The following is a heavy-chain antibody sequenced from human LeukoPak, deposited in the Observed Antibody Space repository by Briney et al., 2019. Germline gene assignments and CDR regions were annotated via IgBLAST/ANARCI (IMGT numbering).Heavy chain of an antibody. CDR2: IHPAVSDT. CDR3: ARLIDQPLLHPRGNWFDP. J-gene: IGHJ5*02. V-gene: IGHV5-51*01. CDR1: GFTVTDHW. Sequence: GESLKISCKGSGFTVTDHWIAWVRQMPGKGLEWVGIIHPAVSDTPYSPSFQGQVVISVDRSISTAYLQWNSLKASETAMYYCARLIDQPLLHPRGNWFDPWGQGTLVTVSS. D-gene: IGHD2-2*01.